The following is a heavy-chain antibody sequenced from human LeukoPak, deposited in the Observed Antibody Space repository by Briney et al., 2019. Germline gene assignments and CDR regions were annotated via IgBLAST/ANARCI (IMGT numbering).Heavy chain of an antibody. Sequence: PLETLSLTCTVSGGSISSSSYYWGWIRQPPGKGLEWIGRIYYSGSTYYSPSLKSRVTISVDTSKNQFSLKLRSVTAADTAVYYCAREMRATTYYYYYMDVWGKGTTVTVSS. CDR1: GGSISSSSYY. D-gene: IGHD4-11*01. CDR3: AREMRATTYYYYYMDV. CDR2: IYYSGST. J-gene: IGHJ6*03. V-gene: IGHV4-39*07.